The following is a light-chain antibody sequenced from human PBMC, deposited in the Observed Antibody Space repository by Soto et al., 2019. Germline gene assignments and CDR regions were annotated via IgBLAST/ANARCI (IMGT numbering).Light chain of an antibody. CDR1: ESVTSS. V-gene: IGKV3-15*01. J-gene: IGKJ5*01. CDR2: AAS. CDR3: QQRSNWPIT. Sequence: EIVMTHSPATLSVSPWDRATLSCRASESVTSSLAWYQQKPGQPPRLLIYAASTRATDVPARFSGGGSETEFTLTISSLQSEDFAVYYCQQRSNWPITFGQGTRLEIK.